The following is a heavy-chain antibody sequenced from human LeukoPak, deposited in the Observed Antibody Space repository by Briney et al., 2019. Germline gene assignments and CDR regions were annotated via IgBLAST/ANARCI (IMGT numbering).Heavy chain of an antibody. V-gene: IGHV3-21*01. CDR2: ISSSSSYI. Sequence: PGGSLRLSCAASGFTFSSYSMNWVRRAPGKGLEWVSSISSSSSYIYYADSVKGRFTISRDNAKNSLYLQMNSLRAEDTAVYYCASFYGSGSYYIGSYYYYGMDVWGQGTTVTVSS. CDR3: ASFYGSGSYYIGSYYYYGMDV. CDR1: GFTFSSYS. D-gene: IGHD3-10*01. J-gene: IGHJ6*02.